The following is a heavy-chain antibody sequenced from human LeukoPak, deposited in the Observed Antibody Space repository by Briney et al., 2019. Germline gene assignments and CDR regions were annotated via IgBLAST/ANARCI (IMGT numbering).Heavy chain of an antibody. CDR2: ISSSSSYI. Sequence: GGSLRLSCAASGFTFSSYSMNWVRQAPGKGLEWVSSISSSSSYIYYADSVKGRFTISRDNAKNSLYLQMNSLRAEDTAVYYCARALHYDYVWGSYRFFDYWGQGTLVTVSS. V-gene: IGHV3-21*01. CDR1: GFTFSSYS. D-gene: IGHD3-16*02. J-gene: IGHJ4*02. CDR3: ARALHYDYVWGSYRFFDY.